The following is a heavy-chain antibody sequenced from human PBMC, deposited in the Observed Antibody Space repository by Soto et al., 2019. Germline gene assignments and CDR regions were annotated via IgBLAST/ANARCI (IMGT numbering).Heavy chain of an antibody. CDR2: ISAYNGNT. Sequence: VASVKVSCKASGYTFTSYGISWVRQAPGQGLEWMGWISAYNGNTNYAQKLQGRVTMTTDTSTSTAYMELRSLRSDDTAVYYCARVRAARPYYYSMDVWGQGTTVTVSS. D-gene: IGHD6-6*01. V-gene: IGHV1-18*01. CDR3: ARVRAARPYYYSMDV. CDR1: GYTFTSYG. J-gene: IGHJ6*02.